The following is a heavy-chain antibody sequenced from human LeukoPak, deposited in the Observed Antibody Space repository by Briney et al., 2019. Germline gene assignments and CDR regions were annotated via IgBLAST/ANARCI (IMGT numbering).Heavy chain of an antibody. D-gene: IGHD3-3*01. CDR3: ATGSAGDFWSGYKNAFDI. CDR1: GFTFSSYA. J-gene: IGHJ3*02. V-gene: IGHV3-30-3*01. Sequence: PGGSLRLSCAASGFTFSSYAMHWVRQAPGKGLEWVAVISYDGSNKYYADSVKGRFTISRDNSKNTLYLQMNSLRAEDTAVYYCATGSAGDFWSGYKNAFDIWGQGTMVTVSS. CDR2: ISYDGSNK.